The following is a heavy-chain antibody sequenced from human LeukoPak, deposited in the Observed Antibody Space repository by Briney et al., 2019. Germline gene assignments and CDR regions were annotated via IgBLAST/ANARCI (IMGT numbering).Heavy chain of an antibody. CDR2: IFHGGTT. CDR3: ARVSSSSVDY. D-gene: IGHD6-6*01. V-gene: IGHV4-38-2*02. CDR1: NLSIRSDYF. J-gene: IGHJ4*02. Sequence: PSETPSLTCTVSNLSIRSDYFWAWLRQPPGKGLEWIGSIFHGGTTYYNPSLKSRLTISLDTSKNQFSLKLSSVTAADTAVYYCARVSSSSVDYWGQGTLVTVSS.